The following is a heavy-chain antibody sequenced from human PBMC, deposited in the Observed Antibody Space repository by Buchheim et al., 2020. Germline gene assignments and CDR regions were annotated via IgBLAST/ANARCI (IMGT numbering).Heavy chain of an antibody. J-gene: IGHJ6*02. CDR2: INVASGNT. CDR3: ARRWSGTYGMDV. Sequence: QVQLVQSGAEVKKPGASVKVSCKASGYTFTNNAIHWVRQASGQRLEWMGGINVASGNTKYSQKFQGRVTITRDKSASTAYMELSSLRSEDTAVYYCARRWSGTYGMDVWGQGTT. D-gene: IGHD3-3*01. CDR1: GYTFTNNA. V-gene: IGHV1-3*01.